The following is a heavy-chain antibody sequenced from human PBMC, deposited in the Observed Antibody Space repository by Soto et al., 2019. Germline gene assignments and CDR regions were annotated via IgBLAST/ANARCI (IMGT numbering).Heavy chain of an antibody. CDR1: GFTFNFYS. D-gene: IGHD6-19*01. CDR2: MSYDATKK. CDR3: ARDGHSSGWNYWYFYR. Sequence: AGSLRLSCTASGFTFNFYSIHWVRQAPGKGLEWLAVMSYDATKKFFADSVKGRFTISRDNTKTTLFLDMDRLTTEDTAMYYCARDGHSSGWNYWYFYRWGRGT. J-gene: IGHJ2*01. V-gene: IGHV3-30*04.